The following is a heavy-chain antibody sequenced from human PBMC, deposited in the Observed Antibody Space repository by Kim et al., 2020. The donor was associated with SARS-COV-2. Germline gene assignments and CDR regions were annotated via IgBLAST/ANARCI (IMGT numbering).Heavy chain of an antibody. V-gene: IGHV4-34*01. J-gene: IGHJ6*02. Sequence: SLKSRVTLSVTTSKNQFSLKLSSGTAADTAVYYCARGRKRAYYYYYGMDVWGQGTTVTVSS. CDR3: ARGRKRAYYYYYGMDV.